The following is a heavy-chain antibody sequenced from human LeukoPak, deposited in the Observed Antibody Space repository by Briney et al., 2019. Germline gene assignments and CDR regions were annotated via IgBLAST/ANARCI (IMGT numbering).Heavy chain of an antibody. Sequence: SETLFLTCTVSGGSISSSSYYWSWIRQPPGKGLEWIGYIYNSGSTNYNPSLKSRVTISVDTSKNQFSLKLTSVTAADTAVYYCARDRELGYWGQGTLVTVSS. V-gene: IGHV4-61*01. D-gene: IGHD3-10*01. CDR1: GGSISSSSYY. J-gene: IGHJ4*02. CDR2: IYNSGST. CDR3: ARDRELGY.